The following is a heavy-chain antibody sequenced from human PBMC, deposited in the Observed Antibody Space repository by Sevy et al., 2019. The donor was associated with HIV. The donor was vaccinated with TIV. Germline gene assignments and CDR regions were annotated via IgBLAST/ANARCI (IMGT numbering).Heavy chain of an antibody. V-gene: IGHV3-15*05. J-gene: IGHJ4*02. CDR3: STDDLISY. D-gene: IGHD3-3*02. CDR1: GFTPSTYG. Sequence: GGSLRLSCAASGFTPSTYGMHWVRQAPGKGLEWVGHIKSITDGGAADYAAPVKGRFTISRHDSKNTLYLQMNSLKVEDTAVYFCSTDDLISYWGRGTLVTVSS. CDR2: IKSITDGGAA.